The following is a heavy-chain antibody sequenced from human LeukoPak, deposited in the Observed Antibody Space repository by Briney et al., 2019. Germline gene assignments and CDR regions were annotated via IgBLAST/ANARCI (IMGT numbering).Heavy chain of an antibody. CDR3: ARALNPALYSYGYSGVAFHDY. CDR1: GYTFTGYY. Sequence: GASVKVSCKASGYTFTGYYMHWVRQAPGQGLEWMGWINPNSGGTNYAQKFQGRVTMTRDTSISTAYMELSRLRSDDTAVYYCARALNPALYSYGYSGVAFHDYWGQGTLVTVSS. CDR2: INPNSGGT. D-gene: IGHD5-18*01. V-gene: IGHV1-2*02. J-gene: IGHJ4*02.